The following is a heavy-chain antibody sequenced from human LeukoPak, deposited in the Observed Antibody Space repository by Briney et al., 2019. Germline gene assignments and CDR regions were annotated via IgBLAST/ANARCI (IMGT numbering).Heavy chain of an antibody. V-gene: IGHV3-33*01. CDR1: GFTFSTYG. CDR2: IWYDGSNK. J-gene: IGHJ6*02. CDR3: ARDRLPYYYYYAMDV. Sequence: GGSLRLSCAASGFTFSTYGMHWVRQAPGKGLEWVAVIWYDGSNKYYADSVKGRFTISGDNSKNTLYLQMNCLSAEDTAVYYCARDRLPYYYYYAMDVWGQGTTVTVTS. D-gene: IGHD4-11*01.